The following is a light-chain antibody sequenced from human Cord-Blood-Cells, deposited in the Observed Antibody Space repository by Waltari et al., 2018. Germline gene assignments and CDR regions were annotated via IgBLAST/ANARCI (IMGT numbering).Light chain of an antibody. V-gene: IGKV2-28*01. CDR2: LGS. CDR3: MQALQTPLT. CDR1: QSLLHSNGYNY. Sequence: DIVMTQSPLSLPVTPGEPASISCRSTQSLLHSNGYNYLDLYLQKPGQSPQLLIYLGSNRASGVPDRFSGSGSGTDFTLKIIRVEAEDVGVYYCMQALQTPLTFGQGTKVEIK. J-gene: IGKJ1*01.